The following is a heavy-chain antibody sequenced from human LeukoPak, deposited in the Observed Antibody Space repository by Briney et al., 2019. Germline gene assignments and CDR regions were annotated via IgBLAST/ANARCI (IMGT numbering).Heavy chain of an antibody. D-gene: IGHD3-22*01. CDR3: ARDGASITMIVVVISYFDY. J-gene: IGHJ4*02. CDR1: GFTFSSYS. Sequence: GGSLRLSCAASGFTFSSYSMNWVRQAPGKGLEWVSSISSSSSYIYYADSVKGRFTISRDNAKNSLYLQMNSLRAEDTAVYYCARDGASITMIVVVISYFDYWGQGTLDTVSS. V-gene: IGHV3-21*01. CDR2: ISSSSSYI.